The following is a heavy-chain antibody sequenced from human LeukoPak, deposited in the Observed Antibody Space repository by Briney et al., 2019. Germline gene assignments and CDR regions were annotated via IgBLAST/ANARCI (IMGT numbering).Heavy chain of an antibody. V-gene: IGHV3-74*01. CDR2: TNNDGRST. CDR3: ARGGSSSWYIGLDY. CDR1: GFTFSSYW. Sequence: GGSLRLSCAASGFTFSSYWMHWVRQAAGKGLVWVSRTNNDGRSTSYADSVKGRFTISRDNAKNTLYLQMNSLRAEDTAVYYCARGGSSSWYIGLDYRGQGTLVTVSS. D-gene: IGHD6-13*01. J-gene: IGHJ4*02.